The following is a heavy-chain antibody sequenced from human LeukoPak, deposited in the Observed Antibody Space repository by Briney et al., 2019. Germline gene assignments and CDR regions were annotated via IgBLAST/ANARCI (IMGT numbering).Heavy chain of an antibody. CDR2: IYYSGST. D-gene: IGHD1-7*01. CDR1: GGSISSGDYY. V-gene: IGHV4-30-4*01. Sequence: SETLSLTCTVSGGSISSGDYYWSWIRQPPGKGLEWIGYIYYSGSTYYNPSLKSRVTISVDTSKNQFSLKLSSVTAADTAVYYCARVYNWNWGDDTFDYWGQGTLVTVSS. CDR3: ARVYNWNWGDDTFDY. J-gene: IGHJ4*02.